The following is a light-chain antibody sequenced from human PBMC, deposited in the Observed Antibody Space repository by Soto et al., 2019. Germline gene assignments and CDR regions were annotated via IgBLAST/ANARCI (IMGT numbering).Light chain of an antibody. J-gene: IGKJ1*01. CDR3: QQYNNWPRT. CDR1: QSISSW. CDR2: KAS. V-gene: IGKV1-5*03. Sequence: DIQMTQSPSTLSASVGDRVTLTCRASQSISSWLAWFQQKPGKAPKLLIYKASSLESGVPSRFSGSGSGTDFTLTISSLQPDDFATYYCQQYNNWPRTFGQGTKVDIK.